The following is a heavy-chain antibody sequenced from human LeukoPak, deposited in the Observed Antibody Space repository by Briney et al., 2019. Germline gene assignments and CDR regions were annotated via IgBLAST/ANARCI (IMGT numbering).Heavy chain of an antibody. CDR3: ARGGWSLGYCSSSSCLDWFDP. CDR2: INPNSGGT. V-gene: IGHV1-2*02. J-gene: IGHJ5*02. D-gene: IGHD2-2*01. CDR1: RYTFTDYY. Sequence: VASVKVSCKASRYTFTDYYMHWVRQAPGQGLEWMGWINPNSGGTNYAQKFQGRVTMTRDTSISTACMELSRLRSDDTAVYYCARGGWSLGYCSSSSCLDWFDPWGQGTLVTVSS.